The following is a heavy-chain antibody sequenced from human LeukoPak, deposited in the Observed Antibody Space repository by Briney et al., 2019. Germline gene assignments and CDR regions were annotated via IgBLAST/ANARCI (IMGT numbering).Heavy chain of an antibody. J-gene: IGHJ4*02. D-gene: IGHD5-12*01. CDR1: GGSISSGGYS. CDR2: INHSGST. Sequence: SETLSLTCAVSGGSISSGGYSWSWIRQPPGKGLEWIGYINHSGSTNYNPSLKSRVTISVDTSKNQFSLKLSSVTAADTAVYYCARGEVMATCFDYWGQGTLVTVSS. CDR3: ARGEVMATCFDY. V-gene: IGHV4-30-2*01.